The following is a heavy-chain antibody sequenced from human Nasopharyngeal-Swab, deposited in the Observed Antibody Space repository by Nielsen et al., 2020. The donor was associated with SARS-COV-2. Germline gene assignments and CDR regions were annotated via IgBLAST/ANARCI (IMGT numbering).Heavy chain of an antibody. V-gene: IGHV3-21*01. J-gene: IGHJ6*03. D-gene: IGHD2-2*01. CDR3: ASDYCNSTSCYFGADYYYMDV. CDR2: ISSSSSYI. CDR1: GFTFSSYS. Sequence: GESLKISCAASGFTFSSYSMNWVRQAPGKGLEWVSSISSSSSYIYYADSVKGRFTISRDNAKNSPYLQMNSLRAEDTAVYYCASDYCNSTSCYFGADYYYMDVWGKGTTVTVSS.